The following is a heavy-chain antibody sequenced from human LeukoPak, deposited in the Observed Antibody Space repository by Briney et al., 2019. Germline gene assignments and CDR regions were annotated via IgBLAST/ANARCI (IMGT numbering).Heavy chain of an antibody. V-gene: IGHV1-46*01. CDR2: INPSGGST. CDR3: ASEGVSGTYYYDSSGYWGLNWFDP. CDR1: GYTFTSYY. J-gene: IGHJ5*02. Sequence: ASAKVSCKASGYTFTSYYMHWVRQAPGQGLEWMGIINPSGGSTSYAQKFQGRVTMTRDTSTSTVYMELSSLRSEDTAVYYCASEGVSGTYYYDSSGYWGLNWFDPWGQGTLVTVSS. D-gene: IGHD3-22*01.